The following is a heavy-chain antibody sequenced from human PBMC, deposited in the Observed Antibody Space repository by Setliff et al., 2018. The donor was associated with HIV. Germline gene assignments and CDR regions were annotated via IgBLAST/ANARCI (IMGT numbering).Heavy chain of an antibody. CDR2: VHANGDT. CDR1: GDSISRGAYY. J-gene: IGHJ6*03. D-gene: IGHD6-13*01. V-gene: IGHV4-61*02. Sequence: SETLSLTCTVSGDSISRGAYYWSWIRQPAEKGLEWIGRVHANGDTSYDPSLRSRAIISLDTAKNQFSLTLVSVTAADTALYYCARCPSNHLTEAGKKTFYYYMDVWGKGTTVTVSS. CDR3: ARCPSNHLTEAGKKTFYYYMDV.